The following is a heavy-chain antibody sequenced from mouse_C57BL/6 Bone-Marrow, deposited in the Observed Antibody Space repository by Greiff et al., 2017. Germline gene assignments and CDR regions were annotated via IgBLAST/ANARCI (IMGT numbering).Heavy chain of an antibody. CDR3: ARPYYSNYWYFDV. D-gene: IGHD2-5*01. Sequence: QVQLKQPGAELVKPGASVKLSCKASGYTFTSYWMHWVKQRPGRGLEWIGRIDPTSGGTKYNEKFKSKATLTVDTSSSTAYMQLSSLTSEDSSVYYCARPYYSNYWYFDVWGTGTTVTVSS. CDR1: GYTFTSYW. J-gene: IGHJ1*03. CDR2: IDPTSGGT. V-gene: IGHV1-72*04.